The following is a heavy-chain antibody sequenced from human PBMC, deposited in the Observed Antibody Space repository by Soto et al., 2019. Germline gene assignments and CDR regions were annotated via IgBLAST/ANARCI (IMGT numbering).Heavy chain of an antibody. CDR1: GFTISTHG. Sequence: QAQLVESGGGVVQPGTSLRLSCAASGFTISTHGMHWVRQAPGKGLEWLANIWYDGSNKFYAESVKGPFSISKDSSKNTLYLQMSSLRAEDTAVYYCADATTWNFHFPDWGQGTQVTVSS. J-gene: IGHJ4*02. CDR2: IWYDGSNK. D-gene: IGHD1-7*01. V-gene: IGHV3-33*03. CDR3: ADATTWNFHFPD.